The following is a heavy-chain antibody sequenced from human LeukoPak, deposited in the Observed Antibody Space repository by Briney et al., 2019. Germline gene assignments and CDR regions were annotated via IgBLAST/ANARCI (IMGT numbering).Heavy chain of an antibody. CDR2: IYYSGST. D-gene: IGHD3-3*01. V-gene: IGHV4-61*01. J-gene: IGHJ6*03. CDR1: GGSISSGSYY. CDR3: ARVGYYDFWSGYSNYYYMDV. Sequence: KTSETLSLTCTVSGGSISSGSYYWGWIRQPPGKGLGWIGYIYYSGSTNYNPSLKSRVTISVDTSKNQFSLKLSSVTAADTAVYYCARVGYYDFWSGYSNYYYMDVWGKGTTVTVSS.